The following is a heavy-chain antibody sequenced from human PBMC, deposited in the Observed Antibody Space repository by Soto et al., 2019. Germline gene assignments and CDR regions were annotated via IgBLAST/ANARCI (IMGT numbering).Heavy chain of an antibody. CDR2: ISSSSSYI. D-gene: IGHD3-10*01. Sequence: TGGSLRLSCAASGFTFSSYSMNWVRQAPGKGLEWVSSISSSSSYIYYADSVKGRFTISRDNAKNSLYRQMNSLRAEDTAVYYCAKEVGAYYYGSGNPNWDNWFDPWGQGTLVTVSS. V-gene: IGHV3-21*01. J-gene: IGHJ5*02. CDR1: GFTFSSYS. CDR3: AKEVGAYYYGSGNPNWDNWFDP.